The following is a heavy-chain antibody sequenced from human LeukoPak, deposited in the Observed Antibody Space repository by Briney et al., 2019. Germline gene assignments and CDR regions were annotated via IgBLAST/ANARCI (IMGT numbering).Heavy chain of an antibody. J-gene: IGHJ4*02. V-gene: IGHV3-30*02. Sequence: GGSLRLSCAASGFTFSSYGMHWVRQTPGKGLEWVAFIRYDGSNKYYADSVKGRFTISRDNSKNTLYLQMNSLRAEDTAVYYCARVRGVGSDSFDYWGQGTLVTVSS. CDR2: IRYDGSNK. D-gene: IGHD3-10*01. CDR1: GFTFSSYG. CDR3: ARVRGVGSDSFDY.